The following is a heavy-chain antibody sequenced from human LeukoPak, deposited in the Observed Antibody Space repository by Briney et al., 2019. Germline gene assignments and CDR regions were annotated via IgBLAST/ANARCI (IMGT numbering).Heavy chain of an antibody. J-gene: IGHJ6*03. D-gene: IGHD1-26*01. CDR1: GGSIGSFY. Sequence: PSETLSLTCTVSGGSIGSFYWNWIRQPAGKGLEWVGRIYTSGITNYNPSLKSRVSMSVDTSKNQFSLNLYSVTAADAAVYYRARALNIRSKYYYMDVWGKGTTVTVSS. CDR3: ARALNIRSKYYYMDV. V-gene: IGHV4-4*07. CDR2: IYTSGIT.